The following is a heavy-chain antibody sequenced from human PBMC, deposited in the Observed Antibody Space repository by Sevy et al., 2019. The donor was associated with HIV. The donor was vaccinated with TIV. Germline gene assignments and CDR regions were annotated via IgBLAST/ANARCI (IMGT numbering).Heavy chain of an antibody. V-gene: IGHV1-18*04. Sequence: ASVKVSCKASGYTFTSYGISWVRQAPGQGLEWMGWISAYNGNTNYAQKLQGRVTMTTDTSTSTAYMELRILRSDDTAVYYCARISIYYDILTGYYFNYYYGMDVWGQGTTVTVSS. D-gene: IGHD3-9*01. J-gene: IGHJ6*02. CDR3: ARISIYYDILTGYYFNYYYGMDV. CDR1: GYTFTSYG. CDR2: ISAYNGNT.